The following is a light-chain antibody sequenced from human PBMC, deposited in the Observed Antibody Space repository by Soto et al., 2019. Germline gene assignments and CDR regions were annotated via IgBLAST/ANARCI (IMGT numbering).Light chain of an antibody. J-gene: IGKJ4*01. CDR3: QQFNSYPLT. CDR2: DAS. V-gene: IGKV1-13*02. CDR1: QGISSA. Sequence: AIQLTQSPSSLSASVGDRVTITCRASQGISSALAWYQQKPGKGPKLLMYDASSLESGASSRFSGSGSGTDFTLTISSLQPEDFATYYCQQFNSYPLTFGGGTKVEIK.